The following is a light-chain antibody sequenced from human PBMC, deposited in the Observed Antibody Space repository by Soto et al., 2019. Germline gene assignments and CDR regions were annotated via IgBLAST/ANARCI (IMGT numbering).Light chain of an antibody. CDR3: QQLNSYPLT. CDR1: QGISSF. Sequence: DIQLTQSPSFLSASVGDRVTITCRASQGISSFLAWYQQKPGKAPKLLIYAASSLHSGVPSRFSGSGSGTEFTLTISSLQPEDFAAYYWQQLNSYPLTFGGGTTVEIK. V-gene: IGKV1-9*01. CDR2: AAS. J-gene: IGKJ4*01.